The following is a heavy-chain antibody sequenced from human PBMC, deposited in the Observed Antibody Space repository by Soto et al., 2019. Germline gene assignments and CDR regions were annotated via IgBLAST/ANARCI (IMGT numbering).Heavy chain of an antibody. V-gene: IGHV3-74*01. CDR3: ARVAVATRGIDY. J-gene: IGHJ4*02. CDR2: IIGDGSGA. D-gene: IGHD6-19*01. Sequence: EVQLVESGGGFVQPGGSLRLSCVASGFTFSGSWMHWVRQPPGKGLVWLSRIIGDGSGADYAESVKGRFTISRDNARNTVYLEMNSLRDEDTAVYYCARVAVATRGIDYWGQGTLVTVSS. CDR1: GFTFSGSW.